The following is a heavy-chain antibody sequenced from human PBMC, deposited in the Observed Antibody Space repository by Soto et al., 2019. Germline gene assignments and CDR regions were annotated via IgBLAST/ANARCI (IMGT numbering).Heavy chain of an antibody. CDR2: IFYSGST. Sequence: QVQLQESGPGLVKPSETLSLTCTVSGGSISSYYWSWIRQPPGKGLEWIAYIFYSGSTNYNPSLKSRVTMSVDTSKNQFSLKLSSVTAADTAVYYCARDRSEAFDYWGQGTLVTVSS. CDR1: GGSISSYY. V-gene: IGHV4-59*01. J-gene: IGHJ4*02. CDR3: ARDRSEAFDY.